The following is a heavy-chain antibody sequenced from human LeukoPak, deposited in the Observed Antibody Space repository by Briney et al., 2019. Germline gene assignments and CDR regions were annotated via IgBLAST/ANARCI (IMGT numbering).Heavy chain of an antibody. V-gene: IGHV3-23*01. CDR1: GFIFSNYA. Sequence: PGGSLRLSCEASGFIFSNYAMAWVRQAPGKGLEWVSSITGSVTTTYYADSVKGRFTLSRDNSRNTLHLQMKNLRGDDTAIYYCVEGQYSPDNWFDPWGQGTLVTVSS. J-gene: IGHJ5*02. CDR2: ITGSVTTT. D-gene: IGHD2-21*01. CDR3: VEGQYSPDNWFDP.